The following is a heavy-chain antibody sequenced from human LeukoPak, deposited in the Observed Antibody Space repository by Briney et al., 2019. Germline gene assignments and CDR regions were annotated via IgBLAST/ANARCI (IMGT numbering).Heavy chain of an antibody. CDR3: AKGGESGRGNPRVDWFDS. V-gene: IGHV3-9*01. Sequence: GGSLRLSCAASRFTFDDYAMHWVRQAPGKGLEWVSGISWNSGSIGYADSVKGRFTISRDNSKNTLYLQMNSLRAEDTALYYCAKGGESGRGNPRVDWFDSCGQGTLVAVSS. D-gene: IGHD4-17*01. CDR2: ISWNSGSI. J-gene: IGHJ5*01. CDR1: RFTFDDYA.